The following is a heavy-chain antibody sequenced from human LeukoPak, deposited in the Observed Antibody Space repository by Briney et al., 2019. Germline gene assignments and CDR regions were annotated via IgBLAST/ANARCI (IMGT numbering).Heavy chain of an antibody. V-gene: IGHV3-33*08. D-gene: IGHD3-22*01. J-gene: IGHJ3*02. CDR2: IWYDGSNK. CDR1: GFTFSNYA. Sequence: GGSLRLSCAASGFTFSNYAMHWVRQAPGKGLEWVAVIWYDGSNKYYADSVKGRFTISRDNSKNTLYLQMNSLRAEDTAVYYCAREGLPIGVITNDAFDIWGQGTMVTVSS. CDR3: AREGLPIGVITNDAFDI.